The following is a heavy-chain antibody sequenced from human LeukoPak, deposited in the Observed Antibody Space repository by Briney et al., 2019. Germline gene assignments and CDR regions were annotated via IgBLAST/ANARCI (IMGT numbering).Heavy chain of an antibody. CDR1: GFTFSDHY. J-gene: IGHJ4*02. Sequence: GGSLRLSCAASGFTFSDHYMDWVRQAPGKGLEWVGRTRNKANSYTTEYAASVKGRFTISRDDSKNSLYLQMNSLKTEDTAVYYCARDGRGDSSGSIDYWGQGTLVTVSS. D-gene: IGHD3-22*01. V-gene: IGHV3-72*01. CDR3: ARDGRGDSSGSIDY. CDR2: TRNKANSYTT.